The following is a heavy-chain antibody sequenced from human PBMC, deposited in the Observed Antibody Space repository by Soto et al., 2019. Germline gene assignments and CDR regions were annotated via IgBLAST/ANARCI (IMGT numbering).Heavy chain of an antibody. V-gene: IGHV3-33*08. D-gene: IGHD3-10*01. J-gene: IGHJ6*02. CDR1: GFTFRSYG. CDR3: ARVMLRGVAYGMDV. Sequence: LRLSCAASGFTFRSYGMHWVRQAPGKGLEWVAVIWYDGSNKYYADSVKGRFTISRDNSNNTLYLQMNSLRGEDTAVYYCARVMLRGVAYGMDVWGQGTTVTVSS. CDR2: IWYDGSNK.